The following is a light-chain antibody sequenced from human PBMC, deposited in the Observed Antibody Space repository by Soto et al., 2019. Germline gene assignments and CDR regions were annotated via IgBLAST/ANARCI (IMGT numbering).Light chain of an antibody. CDR1: KLGDKY. CDR2: QDS. J-gene: IGLJ2*01. CDR3: QAWDSSNVV. Sequence: SYELTQPPSVSVSPGQTASITCSGDKLGDKYACWYQQKPGQSPVLVIYQDSKRPSGIPERISGSKSGNTATLTISGTQAMDEADYYCQAWDSSNVVFGGGTQLTV. V-gene: IGLV3-1*01.